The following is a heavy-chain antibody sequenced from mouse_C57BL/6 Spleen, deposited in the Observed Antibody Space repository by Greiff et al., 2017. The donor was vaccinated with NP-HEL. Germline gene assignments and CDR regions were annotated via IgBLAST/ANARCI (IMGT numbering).Heavy chain of an antibody. Sequence: QVQLQQSGAELVMPGASVKLSCKASGYTFTSYWMHWVKQRPGQGLEWIGEIDPSDSYTNYNQKFKGKSTLTVDKSSSTAYMQLSSLTSEDSAVYYCARYCRGFAYWGQGTLVTVSA. D-gene: IGHD3-3*01. CDR1: GYTFTSYW. V-gene: IGHV1-69*01. CDR2: IDPSDSYT. J-gene: IGHJ3*01. CDR3: ARYCRGFAY.